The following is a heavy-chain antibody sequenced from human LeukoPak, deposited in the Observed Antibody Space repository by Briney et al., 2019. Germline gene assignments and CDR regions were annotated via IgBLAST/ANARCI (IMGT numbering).Heavy chain of an antibody. D-gene: IGHD2-21*02. CDR3: ARMAGDVQGAFDY. V-gene: IGHV2-70*17. CDR1: GFSLSPSGMC. Sequence: SGPTLVNPSQTLTLTCTFSGFSLSPSGMCVSWIRQPPGEALGWLARIDWDDDKFYSASLKTRLTISTDTSKNQVVLTMTNMDPVDTDTYYCARMAGDVQGAFDYWGQGTLVTVSS. J-gene: IGHJ4*02. CDR2: IDWDDDK.